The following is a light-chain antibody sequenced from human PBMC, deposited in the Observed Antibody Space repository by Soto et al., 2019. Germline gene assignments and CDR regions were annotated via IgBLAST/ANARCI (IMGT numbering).Light chain of an antibody. CDR1: SSNIGAGHD. CDR2: DNI. CDR3: QSYDSDLSVV. Sequence: QSVLTQPPSVSGAPGQRVTISCTGSSSNIGAGHDVQWYQQPPGTVPKLLIYDNIFRPSGVPVRFSGSKSGASASLAITGLQAEDEGDYYCQSYDSDLSVVFGGGTKLTVL. V-gene: IGLV1-40*01. J-gene: IGLJ2*01.